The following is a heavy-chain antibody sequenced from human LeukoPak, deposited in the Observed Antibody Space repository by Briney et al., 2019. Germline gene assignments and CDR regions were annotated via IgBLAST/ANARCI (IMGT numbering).Heavy chain of an antibody. CDR2: ISYTASS. J-gene: IGHJ6*03. V-gene: IGHV4-59*03. Sequence: PSETLSLTCTVCGVSISSYDWSWIRQSPGKGLEWIGYISYTASSNYSPSLKSRVTMSVDTSKIQFSLKLSSVTAADTAVYYCAAGFRPYYYYYMDVWGKGTTVTVSS. D-gene: IGHD3-10*01. CDR3: AAGFRPYYYYYMDV. CDR1: GVSISSYD.